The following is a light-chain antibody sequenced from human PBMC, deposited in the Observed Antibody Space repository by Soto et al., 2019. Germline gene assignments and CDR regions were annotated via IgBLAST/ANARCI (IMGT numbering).Light chain of an antibody. CDR1: RSVSSN. CDR3: LQHNSYPPT. J-gene: IGKJ1*01. V-gene: IGKV3-15*01. CDR2: GAS. Sequence: EIVMTQSPATLSVSPGERATLSCMASRSVSSNLAWYQQKPGQAPRLLIHGASTRATGIPARFSGSGSGTEFTLTISSLQSEDFAVYYCLQHNSYPPTFGQGTKVDIK.